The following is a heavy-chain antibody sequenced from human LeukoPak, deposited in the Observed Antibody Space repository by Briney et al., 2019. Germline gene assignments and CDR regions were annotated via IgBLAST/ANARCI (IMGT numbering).Heavy chain of an antibody. J-gene: IGHJ4*02. CDR1: GFTVITND. D-gene: IGHD4/OR15-4a*01. Sequence: LSGGSLRLSCAASGFTVITNDMTWVRQAPGKGLEWVSVLYSDGNTKYADSVQGRFTISRDNAKNSLYLQMSSLRAEDTAVYYCARPRGTWYSDYWGQGTLVTVSS. V-gene: IGHV3-53*01. CDR2: LYSDGNT. CDR3: ARPRGTWYSDY.